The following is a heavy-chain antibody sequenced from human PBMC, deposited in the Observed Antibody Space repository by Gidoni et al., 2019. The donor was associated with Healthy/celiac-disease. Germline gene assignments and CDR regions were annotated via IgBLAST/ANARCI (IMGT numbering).Heavy chain of an antibody. D-gene: IGHD1-26*01. CDR1: GFTFSSYA. J-gene: IGHJ4*02. CDR3: ASLLTYSGSYVGPLGFDY. V-gene: IGHV3-30*04. Sequence: QVQLVESGGGVVQPGRSLSLSCAASGFTFSSYAMHWVRQAPGKGLEWVAVISYDGSNKYYADSVKGRFTISRDNSKNTLYLQMNSLRAEDTAVYYCASLLTYSGSYVGPLGFDYWGQGTLVTVSS. CDR2: ISYDGSNK.